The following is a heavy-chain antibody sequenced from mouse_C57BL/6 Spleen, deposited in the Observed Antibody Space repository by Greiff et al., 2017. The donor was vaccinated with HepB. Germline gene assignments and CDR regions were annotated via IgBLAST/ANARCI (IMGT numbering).Heavy chain of an antibody. CDR1: GYSITSGYY. J-gene: IGHJ2*01. D-gene: IGHD2-3*01. CDR3: ASVYEGYYFDY. V-gene: IGHV3-6*01. CDR2: ISYDGSN. Sequence: DVKLQESGPGLVKPSQSLSLTCSVTGYSITSGYYWNWIRQFPGNKLEWMGYISYDGSNNYNPSLKNRISITRDTSKNQFFLKLNSVTTEDTATYYCASVYEGYYFDYWGQGTTLTVSS.